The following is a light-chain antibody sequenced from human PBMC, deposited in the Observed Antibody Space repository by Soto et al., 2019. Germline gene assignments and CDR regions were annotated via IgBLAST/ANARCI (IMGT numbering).Light chain of an antibody. CDR3: QQYNSYHCP. J-gene: IGKJ1*01. CDR2: DAS. Sequence: DIQIPHSPSTLSAAVGVSVTITCRASQSISSWLAWYQQKPGKAPKLLIYDASSLERGVPSRFSGSGSGTEFTLTISSLQPDDFATYYCQQYNSYHCPFGQGTKVDIK. CDR1: QSISSW. V-gene: IGKV1-5*01.